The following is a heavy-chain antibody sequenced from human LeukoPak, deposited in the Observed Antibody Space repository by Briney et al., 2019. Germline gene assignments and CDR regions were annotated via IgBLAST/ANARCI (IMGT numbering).Heavy chain of an antibody. Sequence: ASVKVSCKASGYTFTSYDINWVRQATGQWLEWMGWMNPNSGNTGYAQKFQCRVTITRNTSISTAYMELSSLRSEDTDVYYCARALRAPAAGESYYYYYMDVWGKGTTVTVSS. CDR2: MNPNSGNT. V-gene: IGHV1-8*03. CDR1: GYTFTSYD. J-gene: IGHJ6*03. CDR3: ARALRAPAAGESYYYYYMDV. D-gene: IGHD6-13*01.